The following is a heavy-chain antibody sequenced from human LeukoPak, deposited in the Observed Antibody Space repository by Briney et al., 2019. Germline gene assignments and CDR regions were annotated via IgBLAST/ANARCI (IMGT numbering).Heavy chain of an antibody. CDR2: ISGSGLTT. V-gene: IGHV3-23*01. D-gene: IGHD4-17*01. Sequence: GGSLRLSCAASRFTFSSYAMSWVRQAPGKGLEWVSTISGSGLTTYYADSVKGRFTIFRDNSKNTLYLQMNSLRAEDTAVYYCANLDYGDYGLGNLWGQGTLVTVSS. J-gene: IGHJ4*02. CDR3: ANLDYGDYGLGNL. CDR1: RFTFSSYA.